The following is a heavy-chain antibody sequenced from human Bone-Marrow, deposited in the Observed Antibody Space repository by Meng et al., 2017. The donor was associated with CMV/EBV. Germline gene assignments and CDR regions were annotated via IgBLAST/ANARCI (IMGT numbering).Heavy chain of an antibody. CDR2: IIPFFGTA. D-gene: IGHD1-1*01. CDR1: GYTFTSYG. V-gene: IGHV1-69*05. CDR3: TRRLELENYYYLVMDV. Sequence: SVKVSCKASGYTFTSYGISWVRQAPGQGLEWMGGIIPFFGTANYAEKFQGRVTITTDESTSTAYMELSSLRSEDTAVYYCTRRLELENYYYLVMDVWGQGTTVTVSS. J-gene: IGHJ6*02.